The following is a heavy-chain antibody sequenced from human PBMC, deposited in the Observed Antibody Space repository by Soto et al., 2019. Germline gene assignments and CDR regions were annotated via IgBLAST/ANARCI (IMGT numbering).Heavy chain of an antibody. D-gene: IGHD3-22*01. CDR1: GLSLSTSGVG. CDR3: VHRDYYNSSSFAFWAFHI. Sequence: QITVQESGPTQVKPTQTLTLTCTLSGLSLSTSGVGVGWIRQPPGRAPEWLALIYWDDDKRYNPSLKSRLTITKDTSKNQVVLTMINMDPVDTGKYYCVHRDYYNSSSFAFWAFHIWGQGTMVTVSS. V-gene: IGHV2-5*02. CDR2: IYWDDDK. J-gene: IGHJ3*02.